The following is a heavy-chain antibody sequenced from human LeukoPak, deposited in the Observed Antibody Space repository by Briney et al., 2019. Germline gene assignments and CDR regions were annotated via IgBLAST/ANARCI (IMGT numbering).Heavy chain of an antibody. J-gene: IGHJ4*02. CDR2: IYQSETA. CDR1: GYSISSGYF. V-gene: IGHV4-38-2*02. D-gene: IGHD6-19*01. Sequence: SETLSLTCTVSGYSISSGYFWGWMRQPPGKGLEWIGSIYQSETAHYNPSLKSRVTISVDTSKNQFSLKLRSVMAADTAVYYCASGNGGVAVAGTLDYWGQGTLVTVSS. CDR3: ASGNGGVAVAGTLDY.